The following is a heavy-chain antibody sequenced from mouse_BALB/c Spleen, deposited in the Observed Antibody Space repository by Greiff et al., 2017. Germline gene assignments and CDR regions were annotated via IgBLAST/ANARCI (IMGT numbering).Heavy chain of an antibody. V-gene: IGHV5-17*02. Sequence: DVMLVESGGGLVQLGGSRKLSCAASGFTFSSFGMHWVRQAPEKGLEWVAYISSGSSTIYYADTVKGRFTISRDNPKNTLFLQMTSLRSEDTAMYYCARGGRFDYWGQGTTLTVSA. CDR1: GFTFSSFG. D-gene: IGHD1-1*01. J-gene: IGHJ2*01. CDR2: ISSGSSTI. CDR3: ARGGRFDY.